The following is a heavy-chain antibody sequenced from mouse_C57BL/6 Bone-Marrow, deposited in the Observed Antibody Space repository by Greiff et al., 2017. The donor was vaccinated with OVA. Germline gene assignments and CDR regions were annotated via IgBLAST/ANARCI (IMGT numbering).Heavy chain of an antibody. V-gene: IGHV7-1*01. Sequence: EVQLVESGGGLVQSGRSLRLSCATSGFTFSDFYMEWVRQAPGKGLEWIAASRNKANDYTTEYSASVKGRFIVSRDTSQSILYLQMNALRAEDTAIYYCARDGGHYYGKGYWYFDVWGTGTTVTVSS. CDR1: GFTFSDFY. CDR2: SRNKANDYTT. D-gene: IGHD1-1*01. CDR3: ARDGGHYYGKGYWYFDV. J-gene: IGHJ1*03.